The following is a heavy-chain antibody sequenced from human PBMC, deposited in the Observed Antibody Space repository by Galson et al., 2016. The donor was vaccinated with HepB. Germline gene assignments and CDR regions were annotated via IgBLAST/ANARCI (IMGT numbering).Heavy chain of an antibody. J-gene: IGHJ4*02. D-gene: IGHD1-1*01. CDR3: AREPPGTRRSKVPLDH. V-gene: IGHV3-48*03. CDR2: ISSSGGST. Sequence: SLRLSCAASGFSFNSYEMNWVRQAPGKGLEWISYISSSGGSTYYADSVRGRFTISRDNAKNSLFLQMNSLRAEDTAFYYCAREPPGTRRSKVPLDHWGQGTLVTVSS. CDR1: GFSFNSYE.